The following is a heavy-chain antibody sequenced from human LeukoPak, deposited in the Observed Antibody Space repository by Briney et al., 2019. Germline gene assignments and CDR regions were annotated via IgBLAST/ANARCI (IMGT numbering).Heavy chain of an antibody. Sequence: PSETLSLTCTVSGGSISSYYWSWIRQPPGKGLEWIGYIYYSGSTNYNPSLKSRVTISVDTSKNQFSLKLSSVTAADTAVYYCARADGDYGRGIDYWGQGTLVTVSS. CDR2: IYYSGST. V-gene: IGHV4-59*01. CDR1: GGSISSYY. D-gene: IGHD4-17*01. J-gene: IGHJ4*02. CDR3: ARADGDYGRGIDY.